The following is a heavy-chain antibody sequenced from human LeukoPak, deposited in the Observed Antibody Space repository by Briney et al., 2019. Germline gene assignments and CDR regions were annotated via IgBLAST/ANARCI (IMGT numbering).Heavy chain of an antibody. CDR1: GGSISSDY. V-gene: IGHV4-59*12. CDR3: ARGRYGEDPGYYYYYGMDI. J-gene: IGHJ6*02. Sequence: SETLSLTCTVSGGSISSDYWQWIRQPPGKGLEWIGYIYNSGSNNYNPSLKSRVTISIDTSKNQFSPKLTSVTAADTAVYYCARGRYGEDPGYYYYYGMDIWGQGTTVTVSS. CDR2: IYNSGSN. D-gene: IGHD3-10*01.